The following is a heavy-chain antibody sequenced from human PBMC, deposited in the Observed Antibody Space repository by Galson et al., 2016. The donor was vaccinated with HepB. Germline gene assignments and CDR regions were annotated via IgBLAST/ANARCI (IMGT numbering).Heavy chain of an antibody. J-gene: IGHJ6*02. CDR1: GFTFSSYG. V-gene: IGHV3-33*01. Sequence: SLRLSCAASGFTFSSYGMHWVRQAPGKGLEWVAVIGYDGSNKYYADTVKGRFTISRDNSKNTLYLQMSSLRTGETAVYYGARDGLYCGSTSCYLDVWGQGTTVTVSS. D-gene: IGHD2-2*01. CDR3: ARDGLYCGSTSCYLDV. CDR2: IGYDGSNK.